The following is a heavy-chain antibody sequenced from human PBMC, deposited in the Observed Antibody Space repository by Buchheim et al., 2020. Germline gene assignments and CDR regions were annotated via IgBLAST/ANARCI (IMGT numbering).Heavy chain of an antibody. CDR2: IWSDGTKK. J-gene: IGHJ4*02. V-gene: IGHV3-33*01. CDR3: ARAGPFYFDY. Sequence: QVQLVESGGDVVQPGTSLRLSCAASGYSFSGFGMHWVRQAPGKGLEWVAIIWSDGTKKYYADSVKGRFTISRDNYKDTLYLQMNSLRVEDSALYYCARAGPFYFDYWGQGSL. CDR1: GYSFSGFG. D-gene: IGHD1-1*01.